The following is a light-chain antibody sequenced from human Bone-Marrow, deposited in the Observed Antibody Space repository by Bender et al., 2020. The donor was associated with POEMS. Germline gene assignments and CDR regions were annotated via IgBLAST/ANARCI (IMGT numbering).Light chain of an antibody. CDR2: DVT. CDR3: SSYTSSSSVV. V-gene: IGLV2-14*03. J-gene: IGLJ3*02. Sequence: QSALTQPASVSGSPGQSITISCTGTSSDVGGYNYVSWYQQHPDKAPQLMIYDVTYRPSGVSNRFSGSKSGKTASLTISGLQAEDEAHYYCSSYTSSSSVVFGGGTKVTVL. CDR1: SSDVGGYNY.